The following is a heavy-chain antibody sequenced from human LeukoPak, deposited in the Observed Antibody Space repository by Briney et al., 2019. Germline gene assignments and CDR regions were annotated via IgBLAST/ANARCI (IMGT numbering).Heavy chain of an antibody. D-gene: IGHD2-15*01. CDR3: ARDPHSGGDCYYHGMDV. CDR1: GYTFTSYG. V-gene: IGHV1-18*01. J-gene: IGHJ6*02. Sequence: ASVKVSCKASGYTFTSYGISWVRQAPGQGLEWMGWISAYNGNTNYAQKLQGRVTMTTDTSTSTAYMELRSLRSDDTAVYYCARDPHSGGDCYYHGMDVWGQGTTVTVSS. CDR2: ISAYNGNT.